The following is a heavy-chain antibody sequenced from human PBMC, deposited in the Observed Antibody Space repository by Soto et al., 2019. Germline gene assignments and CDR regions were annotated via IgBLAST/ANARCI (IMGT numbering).Heavy chain of an antibody. Sequence: EVQLVESGGGSVQHGRSLRLSCAASGFTFDDYAMHWVRRVPGKGLEWVSSISWNSKIIGYADSVKGRFTISRDNAKNSLYLGMNSLRPEDTALYYCGKSGPDAFCGGGICYCDHWGQGTLVTVSS. D-gene: IGHD2-21*01. J-gene: IGHJ4*02. CDR2: ISWNSKII. CDR3: GKSGPDAFCGGGICYCDH. V-gene: IGHV3-9*01. CDR1: GFTFDDYA.